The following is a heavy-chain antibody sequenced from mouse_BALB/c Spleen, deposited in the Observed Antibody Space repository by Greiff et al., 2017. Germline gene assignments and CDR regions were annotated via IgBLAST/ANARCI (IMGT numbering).Heavy chain of an antibody. J-gene: IGHJ4*01. CDR3: ARVHAYSYDMDY. Sequence: EVMLVESGGGLVKPGGSLKLSCAASGFTFSDYYMYWVRQTPEKRLEWVATISDGGSYTYYPDSVKGRFTISRDNAKNNLYLYMSSLKSEDTAMYYCARVHAYSYDMDYWGQGTSVTVSS. CDR1: GFTFSDYY. CDR2: ISDGGSYT. V-gene: IGHV5-4*02. D-gene: IGHD2-3*01.